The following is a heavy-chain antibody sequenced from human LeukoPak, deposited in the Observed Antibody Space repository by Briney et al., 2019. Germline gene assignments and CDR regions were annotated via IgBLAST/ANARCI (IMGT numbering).Heavy chain of an antibody. J-gene: IGHJ6*03. Sequence: GESLKISCKGSGYTFTSYWIGWVRQMPGKGLEWMGIIYPGDSDTRYSPSFQGQVTISADRSISTAYLQWSSLKASDTAMYYCARGFYGGYYYYYYMDVWGKGTTVTVSS. V-gene: IGHV5-51*01. CDR2: IYPGDSDT. CDR1: GYTFTSYW. CDR3: ARGFYGGYYYYYYMDV. D-gene: IGHD4/OR15-4a*01.